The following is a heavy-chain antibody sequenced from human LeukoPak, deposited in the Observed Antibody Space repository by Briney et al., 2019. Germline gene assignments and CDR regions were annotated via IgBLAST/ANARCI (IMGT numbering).Heavy chain of an antibody. V-gene: IGHV3-23*01. CDR3: AKGKYSFDY. D-gene: IGHD6-6*01. CDR1: GFTFSSYA. J-gene: IGHJ4*02. CDR2: ISASGGST. Sequence: PGGSLRLSCAASGFTFSSYAMTWVRQAPGKGLEWVSIISASGGSTYYADSVKGRFTISRDNSKNTLYLQMNSLRAEDTAVYYCAKGKYSFDYWGQGTLVTVSS.